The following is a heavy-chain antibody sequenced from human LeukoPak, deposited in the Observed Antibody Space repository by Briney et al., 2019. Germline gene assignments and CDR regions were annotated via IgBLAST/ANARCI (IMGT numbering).Heavy chain of an antibody. D-gene: IGHD1-26*01. CDR2: INHSGST. Sequence: SETLSLTCAVYGGSFSGYYWSWIRQPPGKGLEWIGEINHSGSTNYNPSLKSRVTISVDTSKNQFSLKLSSVTAADTAVYYCARPVGATLFDYWGQGTLATVSS. CDR3: ARPVGATLFDY. CDR1: GGSFSGYY. J-gene: IGHJ4*02. V-gene: IGHV4-34*01.